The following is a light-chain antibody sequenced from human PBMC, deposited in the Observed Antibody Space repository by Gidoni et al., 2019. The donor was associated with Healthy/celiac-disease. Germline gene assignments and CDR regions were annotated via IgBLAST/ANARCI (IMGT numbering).Light chain of an antibody. Sequence: DIQKTQAPSTLSASVGDRVTITCRASQSISSWLAWYQQIPGKAPKLLNYKASSLESGVPSRFSGSGSGTEFTLTISSLQPDDFATYYCQQYNSYSWTFGQGTKVEIK. CDR1: QSISSW. CDR2: KAS. CDR3: QQYNSYSWT. J-gene: IGKJ1*01. V-gene: IGKV1-5*03.